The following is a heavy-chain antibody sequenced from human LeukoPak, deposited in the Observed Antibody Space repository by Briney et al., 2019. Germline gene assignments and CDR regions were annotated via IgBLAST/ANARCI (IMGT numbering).Heavy chain of an antibody. CDR1: GFTFSSYG. J-gene: IGHJ4*02. V-gene: IGHV3-30*18. CDR2: ISYDGSNK. Sequence: PGGSLRLSCAASGFTFSSYGMHWVRQAPGKGLEWVAVISYDGSNKYYADSVKGRFTISRDNSKNTLCLQMNSLRAEDTAVYYCAKSEGAYYFDYWGQGTLVTVSS. D-gene: IGHD3-16*01. CDR3: AKSEGAYYFDY.